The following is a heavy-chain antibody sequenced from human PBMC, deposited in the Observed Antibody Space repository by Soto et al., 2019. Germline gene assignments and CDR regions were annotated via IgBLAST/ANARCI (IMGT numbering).Heavy chain of an antibody. CDR2: ISSSGSSI. CDR3: ARVGRGENGYRDYYTYGMDV. D-gene: IGHD5-12*01. V-gene: IGHV3-11*01. Sequence: QVQLVESGGGLVKPGGSLRLSCAASGFSFSDYYMSWIRQAPGKGLEWLSYISSSGSSIYHADSVKGRFTISRDNAKNSLDLQMTSLGAEDTAVYYCARVGRGENGYRDYYTYGMDVWGQGTTVTVSS. J-gene: IGHJ6*02. CDR1: GFSFSDYY.